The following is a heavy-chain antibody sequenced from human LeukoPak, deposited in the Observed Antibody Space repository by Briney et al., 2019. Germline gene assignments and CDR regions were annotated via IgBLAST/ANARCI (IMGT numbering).Heavy chain of an antibody. CDR1: GYTFNHNY. CDR3: ASLTEQLVPGYYGMDV. D-gene: IGHD6-6*01. J-gene: IGHJ6*02. Sequence: ASVKVSCKASGYTFNHNYLHWVRQAPGQGLEWMGWINPNNPATHSSHKFQGRVTMTSDSSISTVYLEVNRLKPDDTAVYYCASLTEQLVPGYYGMDVWGQGTTVTVSS. V-gene: IGHV1-2*07. CDR2: INPNNPAT.